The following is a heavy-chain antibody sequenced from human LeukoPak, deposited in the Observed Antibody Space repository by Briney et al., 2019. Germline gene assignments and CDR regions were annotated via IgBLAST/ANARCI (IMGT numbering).Heavy chain of an antibody. CDR2: ISWNSGST. J-gene: IGHJ3*02. Sequence: GGSLRLSCAASGFTFDDYVMHWVRQAPGKGLEWVSRISWNSGSTDYADSVKGRFTISRDNSKNTLYLQMNSLRAEDTAVYYCASSSMFRKGHAFDIWGQGTMVTVSS. CDR1: GFTFDDYV. V-gene: IGHV3-9*01. CDR3: ASSSMFRKGHAFDI. D-gene: IGHD3-10*01.